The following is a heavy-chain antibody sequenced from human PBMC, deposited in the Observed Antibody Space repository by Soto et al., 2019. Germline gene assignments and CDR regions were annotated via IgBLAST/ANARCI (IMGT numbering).Heavy chain of an antibody. J-gene: IGHJ4*02. V-gene: IGHV3-21*01. D-gene: IGHD3-10*01. CDR3: ARVGTYYGSGSPYYSDY. CDR2: ISSSSSYI. CDR1: GFSFRSYS. Sequence: EVQLVESGGGLVKPGGSLRLSCAASGFSFRSYSMNWVRQAPGKGLEWVSFISSSSSYINYADSVKGRFTISRDNAKNSLFLQMNSLSAEDTAVYYCARVGTYYGSGSPYYSDYWGQGTMVIVSS.